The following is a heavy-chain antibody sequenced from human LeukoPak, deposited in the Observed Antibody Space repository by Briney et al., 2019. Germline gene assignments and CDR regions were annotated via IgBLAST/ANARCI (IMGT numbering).Heavy chain of an antibody. CDR2: ISGSGGST. D-gene: IGHD2-2*01. J-gene: IGHJ4*02. Sequence: GGSLRLSCAASGFTFSSYAMSRVRQAPGKGLEWVSAISGSGGSTYYADSVKGRFTISRDNSKNTLYLQMNSLRAEDTAVYYCAKLSCSSTSCYHFDYWGQGTLVTVSS. CDR3: AKLSCSSTSCYHFDY. CDR1: GFTFSSYA. V-gene: IGHV3-23*01.